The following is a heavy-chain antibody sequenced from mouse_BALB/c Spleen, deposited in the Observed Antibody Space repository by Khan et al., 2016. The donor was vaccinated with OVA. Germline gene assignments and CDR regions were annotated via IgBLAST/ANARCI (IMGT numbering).Heavy chain of an antibody. D-gene: IGHD1-1*01. CDR1: GYSITSNYA. J-gene: IGHJ4*01. V-gene: IGHV3-2*02. CDR2: ISYSGST. CDR3: ARGNYYGYALDD. Sequence: EVQLQESGPGLVKPSQSLSLTCTVNGYSITSNYAWNWIRQFPGNKLEWMGYISYSGSTNYNPSLQSRLSITRDTSKNQFFLLLDSVTTEDSATYYCARGNYYGYALDDWGQGTSVTVSS.